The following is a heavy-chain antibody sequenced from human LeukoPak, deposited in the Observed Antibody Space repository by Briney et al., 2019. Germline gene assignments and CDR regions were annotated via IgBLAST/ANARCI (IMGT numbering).Heavy chain of an antibody. CDR1: GDSISAYY. CDR2: ISSSSSPI. Sequence: LSLTCTVSGDSISAYYWGWIRQPPGKGLEWVSYISSSSSPIYYADSVKGRFTISRDNAKNSLYLQMNSLRAEDTAVYYCAKIVGATKLVYFDYWGQGTLVTVSS. V-gene: IGHV3-11*04. CDR3: AKIVGATKLVYFDY. D-gene: IGHD1-26*01. J-gene: IGHJ4*02.